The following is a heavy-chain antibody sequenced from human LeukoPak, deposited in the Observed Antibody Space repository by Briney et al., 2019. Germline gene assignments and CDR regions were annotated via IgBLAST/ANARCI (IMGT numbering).Heavy chain of an antibody. D-gene: IGHD4-11*01. CDR3: ARSSDDYSNDGPWFDP. CDR2: INPSGGST. Sequence: GASVKVSCKASGYTFTSYYMHWVRQAPGQGLEWMGIINPSGGSTSYAQKFQGRVTMTRDMSTSTVYMELSSLRSEDTAVYYCARSSDDYSNDGPWFDPWGQGTLVTVSS. CDR1: GYTFTSYY. J-gene: IGHJ5*02. V-gene: IGHV1-46*01.